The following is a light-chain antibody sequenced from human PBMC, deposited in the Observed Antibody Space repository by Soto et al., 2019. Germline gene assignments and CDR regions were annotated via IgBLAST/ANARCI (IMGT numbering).Light chain of an antibody. CDR1: SSNIGAGSD. Sequence: QSVLTQPPSVSGAPGQRVTISCTGSSSNIGAGSDVYWYQQLPGTAPKLLIYGNNNRPSGVPDRFSGSKSGTSGSLAITGLQAEDEADYYCQSYDSSLSGWVFGGGTQLTVL. CDR3: QSYDSSLSGWV. J-gene: IGLJ7*01. V-gene: IGLV1-40*01. CDR2: GNN.